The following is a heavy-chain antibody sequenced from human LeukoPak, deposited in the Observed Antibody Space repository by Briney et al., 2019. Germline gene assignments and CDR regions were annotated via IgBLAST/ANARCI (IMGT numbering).Heavy chain of an antibody. CDR2: IYTSGST. CDR3: ASAEPRGIIWYPY. D-gene: IGHD6-13*01. J-gene: IGHJ4*02. Sequence: SETLSLTCTVSGGSISNHYWSWVRQPAGKALEWIGHIYTSGSTNYNPSLKSRVTMSVDTSKNQFSLKLSSVTAADTAVYYCASAEPRGIIWYPYWGQGTLVTVSS. CDR1: GGSISNHY. V-gene: IGHV4-4*07.